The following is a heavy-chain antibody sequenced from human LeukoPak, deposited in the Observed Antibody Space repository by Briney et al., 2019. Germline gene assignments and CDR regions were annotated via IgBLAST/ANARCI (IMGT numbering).Heavy chain of an antibody. J-gene: IGHJ3*01. V-gene: IGHV3-23*01. D-gene: IGHD3-3*02. CDR1: GFTFSDSA. CDR3: ARDIEFST. CDR2: ISFSGGNT. Sequence: GGSLRLSCAASGFTFSDSAMNWVRQAPGKGLEWVSLISFSGGNTYYADSMKGRFTISRDNYKDTLYLQMNSLRAEDTAMYYCARDIEFSTWGLGTMVTVSS.